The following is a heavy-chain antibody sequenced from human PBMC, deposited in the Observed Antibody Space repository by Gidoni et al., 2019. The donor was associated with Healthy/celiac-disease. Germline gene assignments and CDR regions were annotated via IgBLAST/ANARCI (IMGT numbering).Heavy chain of an antibody. D-gene: IGHD3-16*02. CDR3: ARHITRGGVIVPPDY. J-gene: IGHJ4*02. CDR1: GYSFTSYW. V-gene: IGHV5-51*01. Sequence: EVQLVQSGAEVKKPGESLKISCKGSGYSFTSYWIGWVRQMPGKGLEWMGIIYPGYSDTRYSPSFQGQVTISADKSISTAYLQWSSLKASDTAMYYCARHITRGGVIVPPDYWGQGTLVTVSS. CDR2: IYPGYSDT.